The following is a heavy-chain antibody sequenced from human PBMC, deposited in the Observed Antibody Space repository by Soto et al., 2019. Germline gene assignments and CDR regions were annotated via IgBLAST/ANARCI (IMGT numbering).Heavy chain of an antibody. V-gene: IGHV1-2*04. CDR2: INPNSGGT. CDR1: GYTFTGYY. D-gene: IGHD6-19*01. CDR3: ARSEAVAGRLVPPDYYYYGMDV. Sequence: ASVKVSCKASGYTFTGYYMHWVRQAPGQGLEWMGWINPNSGGTNYAQKFQGWVTMTRDTSISTAYMELSRLRSDDTAVYYCARSEAVAGRLVPPDYYYYGMDVRGQGTTVTVSS. J-gene: IGHJ6*02.